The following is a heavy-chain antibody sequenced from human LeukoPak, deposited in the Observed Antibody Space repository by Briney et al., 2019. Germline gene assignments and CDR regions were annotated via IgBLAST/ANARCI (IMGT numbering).Heavy chain of an antibody. J-gene: IGHJ4*02. D-gene: IGHD2-2*01. V-gene: IGHV4-34*01. CDR1: GGSFSGYY. Sequence: SETLSLTCAVYGGSFSGYYWSWIRQPPGKGLEWIGEINHSGSTNYNPSLKSRVTISVDTSKNQFSLKLSSVTAADTAVYYYARRRYCSSTSCYPFDYWGQGTLVTVSS. CDR3: ARRRYCSSTSCYPFDY. CDR2: INHSGST.